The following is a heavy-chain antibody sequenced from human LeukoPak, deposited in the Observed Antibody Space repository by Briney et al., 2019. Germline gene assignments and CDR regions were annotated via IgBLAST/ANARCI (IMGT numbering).Heavy chain of an antibody. D-gene: IGHD2-2*01. CDR1: GFTFSTYG. CDR2: IRYDGSNK. J-gene: IGHJ4*02. Sequence: GGSLRLSCATSGFTFSTYGMHWVRQAPGKGLEWVAFIRYDGSNKYYADSVKGRFTISRDNSKNTLYLQMNSLRAEDTAVYYCAKKKGEVPAADWVDFDYWGQGTLVTVSS. CDR3: AKKKGEVPAADWVDFDY. V-gene: IGHV3-30*02.